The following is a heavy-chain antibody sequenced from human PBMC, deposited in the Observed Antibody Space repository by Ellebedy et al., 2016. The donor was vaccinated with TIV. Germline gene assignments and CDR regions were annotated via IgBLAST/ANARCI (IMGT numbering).Heavy chain of an antibody. D-gene: IGHD3-10*01. Sequence: ASVKVSXXVSGYTLTELSMHWVRQAPGKGLEWMGGFDPEDGETIYAQKFQGRVTMTEDTSTDTAYMELSSLRSEDTAVYYCARVGSGSYYKPQYYYGMDVWGQGTTVTVSS. V-gene: IGHV1-24*01. J-gene: IGHJ6*02. CDR1: GYTLTELS. CDR2: FDPEDGET. CDR3: ARVGSGSYYKPQYYYGMDV.